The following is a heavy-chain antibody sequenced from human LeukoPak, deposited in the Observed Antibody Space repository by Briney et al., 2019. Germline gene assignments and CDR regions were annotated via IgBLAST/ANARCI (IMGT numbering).Heavy chain of an antibody. D-gene: IGHD6-19*01. CDR3: ARVPLYSSGWYYFDY. CDR2: IYSSGST. CDR1: GGSISSYY. Sequence: SETLSLTCTVSGGSISSYYWSWIRQPAGKGLEWIGRIYSSGSTDYNPSLKSRVTMSVDTSKNQFSLKLSSVTAADTAVYYCARVPLYSSGWYYFDYWGQGTLVTVSS. V-gene: IGHV4-4*07. J-gene: IGHJ4*02.